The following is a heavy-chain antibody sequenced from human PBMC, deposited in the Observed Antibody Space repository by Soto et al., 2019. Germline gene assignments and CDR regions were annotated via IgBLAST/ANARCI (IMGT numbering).Heavy chain of an antibody. CDR3: TRAVYDSSGYLAY. J-gene: IGHJ4*02. V-gene: IGHV1-18*04. Sequence: ASVKVTCKASGYSFTRYGINWVRQAPGQGLEWMGWISVYNGNTNYAQKFKGRVTMTTDTSTTTAYMELRYLRSDDTAVYFCTRAVYDSSGYLAYWGQGTLVTVSS. D-gene: IGHD3-22*01. CDR1: GYSFTRYG. CDR2: ISVYNGNT.